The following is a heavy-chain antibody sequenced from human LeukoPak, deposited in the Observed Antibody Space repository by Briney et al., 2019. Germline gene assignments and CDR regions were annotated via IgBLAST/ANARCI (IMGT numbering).Heavy chain of an antibody. V-gene: IGHV3-30*02. Sequence: PGGSLRLSCAASGFTFSSYFMHWVCQAPGKGLEWVAFIRYDGSKIYYADSVRGRFTISRDNSNSTLYLQMNTLRLEDTAVYYCAKVTTTVIDFWGQGTLVTVSS. CDR1: GFTFSSYF. D-gene: IGHD4-11*01. CDR3: AKVTTTVIDF. CDR2: IRYDGSKI. J-gene: IGHJ4*02.